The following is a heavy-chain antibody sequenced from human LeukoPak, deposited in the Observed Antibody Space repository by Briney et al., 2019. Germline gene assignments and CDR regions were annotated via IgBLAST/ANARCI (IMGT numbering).Heavy chain of an antibody. CDR3: STTYYYDSSEGY. J-gene: IGHJ4*02. V-gene: IGHV3-15*07. CDR2: IKSKTDGGTT. D-gene: IGHD3-22*01. CDR1: GFTFSNAW. Sequence: PGGSLRLSCAASGFTFSNAWMNWVRQAPGKGLEWVGRIKSKTDGGTTDYAAPVKGRFTVSRDDSKNTLYLQMNSLKTEDTAVYYCSTTYYYDSSEGYWGQGTLVTVSS.